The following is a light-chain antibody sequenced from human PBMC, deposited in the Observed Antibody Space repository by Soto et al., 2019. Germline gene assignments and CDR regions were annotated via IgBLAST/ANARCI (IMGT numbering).Light chain of an antibody. V-gene: IGKV2D-29*02. J-gene: IGKJ5*01. CDR1: QSLLHNGGETF. CDR3: MQTTQLPPT. CDR2: EVS. Sequence: DVVMTQSPLSLPVTLGQPASISCKSSQSLLHNGGETFLFWYLHKPGQSPQLLIYEVSNRFSGVPDRFSGSGSVTDFTFEISRVYAEDVGIYCCMQTTQLPPTFGQGTRLEIK.